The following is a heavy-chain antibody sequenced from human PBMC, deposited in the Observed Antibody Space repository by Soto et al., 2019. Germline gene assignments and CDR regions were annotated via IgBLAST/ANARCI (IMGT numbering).Heavy chain of an antibody. Sequence: GGSLRLSCSASGFTFSSYAMHWVRQAPGKGLEYVSGVRGNGNPPFYADSVKGRFTISRDNSKNTLYLQMSGLSADDTAVYYCVKSRGGNNFDFFDWGQGALVTVSS. D-gene: IGHD5-12*01. J-gene: IGHJ4*02. CDR3: VKSRGGNNFDFFD. CDR2: VRGNGNPP. CDR1: GFTFSSYA. V-gene: IGHV3-64D*06.